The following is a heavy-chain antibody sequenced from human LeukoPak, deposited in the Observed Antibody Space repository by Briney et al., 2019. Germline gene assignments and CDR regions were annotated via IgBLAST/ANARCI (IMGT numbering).Heavy chain of an antibody. CDR2: INPNSSGT. CDR3: ARGGVADDY. V-gene: IGHV1-8*01. CDR1: GYTFTSYD. D-gene: IGHD2-15*01. Sequence: ASVKVSCKASGYTFTSYDINWVRQATGQGLEWMGWINPNSSGTNYAQKFQGRVTMTRNTSISTAYMELSSLRSEDTAVYYCARGGVADDYWGQGTLVTVSS. J-gene: IGHJ4*02.